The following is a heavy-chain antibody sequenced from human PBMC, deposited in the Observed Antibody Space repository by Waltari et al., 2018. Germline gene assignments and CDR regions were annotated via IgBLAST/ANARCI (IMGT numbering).Heavy chain of an antibody. V-gene: IGHV4-59*11. CDR3: ARDTKWPSYYYYGMDV. Sequence: QVQLQESGPGLVKPSETLSLTCTVSGGSISSHYWSWIRQPPGKGLEWIGYIYYRGGTNDNPSLKSRVTISVDTSKNQFSLKLSSVTAADTAVYYCARDTKWPSYYYYGMDVWGQGTTVTVSS. D-gene: IGHD2-8*01. CDR1: GGSISSHY. J-gene: IGHJ6*02. CDR2: IYYRGGT.